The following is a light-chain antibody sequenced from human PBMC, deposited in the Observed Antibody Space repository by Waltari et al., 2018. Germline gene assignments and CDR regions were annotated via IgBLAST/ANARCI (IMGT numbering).Light chain of an antibody. CDR1: QSVNGY. V-gene: IGKV3-15*01. Sequence: ETVMTQSPATLSVSPGERATLSCRASQSVNGYLAWYQQKPGQPPRPLIYGASTRAPGVPAKFTGSGSQREFTLTISSLQSEDLGIYYCQQCNDWPRGTFGQGTKVEIK. J-gene: IGKJ1*01. CDR2: GAS. CDR3: QQCNDWPRGT.